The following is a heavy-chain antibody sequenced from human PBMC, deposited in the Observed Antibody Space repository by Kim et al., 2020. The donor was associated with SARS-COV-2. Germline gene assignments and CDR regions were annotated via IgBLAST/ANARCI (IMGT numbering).Heavy chain of an antibody. CDR2: INAGNGNT. D-gene: IGHD3-9*01. CDR3: ARRKIILTGGFDY. J-gene: IGHJ4*02. Sequence: ASVKVSCKASGYTFTSYAMHWVRQAPGQRLEWMGWINAGNGNTKYSQKFQGRVTITRDTSASTAYMELSSLRSEDTAVHYCARRKIILTGGFDYWGQGTLVTVSS. V-gene: IGHV1-3*01. CDR1: GYTFTSYA.